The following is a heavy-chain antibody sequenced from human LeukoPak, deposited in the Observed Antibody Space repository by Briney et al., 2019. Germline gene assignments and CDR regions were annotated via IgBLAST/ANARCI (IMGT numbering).Heavy chain of an antibody. D-gene: IGHD3-10*01. CDR3: ARGPSYYYGSAYNWFDP. CDR1: GYTFTGYY. V-gene: IGHV1-2*02. J-gene: IGHJ5*02. Sequence: ASVKVSCKASGYTFTGYYMHWVRQAPGQGLEWMGWINPNSGGTNYAQKFQGRVTMTRDTSISTAYMELSRLRSDDTAVYYCARGPSYYYGSAYNWFDPWGQGTLVTVSS. CDR2: INPNSGGT.